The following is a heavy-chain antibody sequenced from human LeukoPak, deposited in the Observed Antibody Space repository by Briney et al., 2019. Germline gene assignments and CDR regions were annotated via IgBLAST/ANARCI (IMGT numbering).Heavy chain of an antibody. CDR2: ISGSGGST. Sequence: GGSLRLSCAASGFTFSSYAMSWVRQAPGKGLEWVSAISGSGGSTYYADSVKGRFTISRDNSKNTLYLQMNSLRAEDTAVYYCAKDLNYYDSSGPPDYFQHWGQGTLVTVSS. CDR1: GFTFSSYA. D-gene: IGHD3-22*01. V-gene: IGHV3-23*01. CDR3: AKDLNYYDSSGPPDYFQH. J-gene: IGHJ1*01.